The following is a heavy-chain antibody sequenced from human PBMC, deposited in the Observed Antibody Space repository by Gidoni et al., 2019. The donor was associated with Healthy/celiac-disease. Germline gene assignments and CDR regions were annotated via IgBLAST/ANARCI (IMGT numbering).Heavy chain of an antibody. D-gene: IGHD2-15*01. CDR2: ISYDGSNK. V-gene: IGHV3-30-3*01. Sequence: QVQLVESGGGVVQPGRSLRLSCAASGFTFRSYAMHWVRQAPGKGLEWVAVISYDGSNKYYADSVKGRFTISRDNSKNTLYLQMNSLRAEDTAVYYCARPLCSGGSCYFDYWGQGTLVTVSS. CDR3: ARPLCSGGSCYFDY. J-gene: IGHJ4*02. CDR1: GFTFRSYA.